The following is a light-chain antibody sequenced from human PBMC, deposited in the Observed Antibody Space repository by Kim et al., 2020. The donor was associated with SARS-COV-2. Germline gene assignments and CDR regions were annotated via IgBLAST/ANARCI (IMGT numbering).Light chain of an antibody. Sequence: EIVLTQSPGTLSLSVGERATLSCRASQSVNSIYLAWYQQIPGQAPRLLIYGASNRATGIPDRFSGSGSGTDFTLIISRLEPEDFAVYYCQQYGTSPCTFGQGTKLEI. CDR2: GAS. J-gene: IGKJ2*02. CDR3: QQYGTSPCT. V-gene: IGKV3-20*01. CDR1: QSVNSIY.